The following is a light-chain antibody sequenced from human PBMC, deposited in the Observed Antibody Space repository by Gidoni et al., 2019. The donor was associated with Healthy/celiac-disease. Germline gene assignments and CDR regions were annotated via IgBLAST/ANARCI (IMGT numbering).Light chain of an antibody. CDR3: QQYNNWPRGWT. CDR2: GAA. CDR1: QSVSIN. J-gene: IGKJ1*01. V-gene: IGKV3-15*01. Sequence: EIVMTQSPATLSVSPGHSATLSSRASQSVSINLAWYQHQPGQAPRLLIYGAATRATGIPARFSCSGSGTEFTLTISSLQSEYFAVYYCQQYNNWPRGWTFGQGTKVEIK.